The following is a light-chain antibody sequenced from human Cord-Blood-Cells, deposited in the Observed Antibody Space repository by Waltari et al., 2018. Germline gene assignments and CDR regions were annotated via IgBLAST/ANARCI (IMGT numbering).Light chain of an antibody. Sequence: QSALTQPASVSGSPGQSITLSCTGTRSDVGSYNLVSWYQQHPGKAPKLMIYEGSKRASGVSNRFSGSKSGNTASLTISGLQAEDEADYYCCSYAGSSTLVFGGGTKLTVL. CDR3: CSYAGSSTLV. J-gene: IGLJ2*01. V-gene: IGLV2-23*01. CDR2: EGS. CDR1: RSDVGSYNL.